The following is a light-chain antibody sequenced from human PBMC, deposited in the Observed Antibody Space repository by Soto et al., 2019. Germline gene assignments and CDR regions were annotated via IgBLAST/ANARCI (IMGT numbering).Light chain of an antibody. V-gene: IGKV3-20*01. CDR2: GAS. Sequence: GTLSLSPGERASLSCRASQSVSNNYLAWYQQKPGQAPRLLIYGASNRATGIPDRFSGSGSGTDSTLTISRLQPEDFAVYYCQQYGSSGTFGQGTKVDIK. J-gene: IGKJ1*01. CDR3: QQYGSSGT. CDR1: QSVSNNY.